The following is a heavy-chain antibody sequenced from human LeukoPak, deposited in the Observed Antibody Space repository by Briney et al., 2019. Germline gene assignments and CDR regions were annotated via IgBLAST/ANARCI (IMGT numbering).Heavy chain of an antibody. CDR3: ARGGDSGYDPIDY. Sequence: PSETLSLTCTVSGGSIGSYYWSWIRQPPGEGLEWIGYIYYSGTTNYNPSLKSRVTISVDTSKNQFSLKLSSVTAADTAVYYCARGGDSGYDPIDYWGQGTLVAVSS. CDR1: GGSIGSYY. V-gene: IGHV4-59*01. J-gene: IGHJ4*02. CDR2: IYYSGTT. D-gene: IGHD5-12*01.